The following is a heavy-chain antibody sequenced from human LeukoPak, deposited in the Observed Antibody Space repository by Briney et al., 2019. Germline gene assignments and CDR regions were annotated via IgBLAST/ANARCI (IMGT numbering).Heavy chain of an antibody. J-gene: IGHJ5*02. CDR3: ARVGAVADIRGFDP. D-gene: IGHD6-19*01. CDR2: TYYRSKWYN. V-gene: IGHV6-1*01. Sequence: SQTLSLTCAISGESVSSNSAAWNWIRQSPSRGLEWLGRTYYRSKWYNDYAVSVKSRITINPDTSKNQFSLQLNSVTPEDTAVYYCARVGAVADIRGFDPWGQGTLVTVSS. CDR1: GESVSSNSAA.